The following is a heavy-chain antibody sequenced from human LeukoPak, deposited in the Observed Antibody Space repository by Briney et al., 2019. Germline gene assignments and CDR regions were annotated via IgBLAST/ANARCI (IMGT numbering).Heavy chain of an antibody. D-gene: IGHD4-23*01. CDR3: AKIISYYGGLIDAFDI. J-gene: IGHJ3*02. Sequence: PGGSLRLSCAASGFTFSSYGMHWVRRAPGKGLEWVAVISYDGSNKYYADSVKGRFTISRDNSKNTLHLQMNSLRAEDTAVYYCAKIISYYGGLIDAFDIWGQGTMVTVSS. V-gene: IGHV3-30*18. CDR1: GFTFSSYG. CDR2: ISYDGSNK.